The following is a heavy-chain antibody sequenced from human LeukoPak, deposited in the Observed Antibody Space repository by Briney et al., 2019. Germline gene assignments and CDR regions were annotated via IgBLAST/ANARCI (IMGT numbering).Heavy chain of an antibody. J-gene: IGHJ4*02. D-gene: IGHD3-16*01. CDR2: IKQDGSEK. V-gene: IGHV3-7*01. Sequence: GGSLRLSCAASGFTFSSYWMSWVRQAPGKGLEWVANIKQDGSEKYYVDSVKGRFTISRDNAKNSLYLQMNSLRAEDTAVYYCARDSYDYVWGSPCRKYYFDYWGQGTLVTVSS. CDR1: GFTFSSYW. CDR3: ARDSYDYVWGSPCRKYYFDY.